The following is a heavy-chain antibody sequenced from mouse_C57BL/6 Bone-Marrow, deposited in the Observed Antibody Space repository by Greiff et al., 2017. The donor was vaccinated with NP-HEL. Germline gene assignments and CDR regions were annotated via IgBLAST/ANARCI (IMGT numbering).Heavy chain of an antibody. CDR2: IYPRDGST. CDR3: AREDYGSSKGAHFDY. D-gene: IGHD1-1*01. J-gene: IGHJ2*01. V-gene: IGHV1-78*01. CDR1: GYTFTDHT. Sequence: QVQLQQSDAELVKPGASVKISCKVSGYTFTDHTIHWMKQRPEQGLEWIGYIYPRDGSTKYNEKFKGKATLTADKSSSTAYMQLNSLTSEDSAVYFCAREDYGSSKGAHFDYWGQGTTLTVSS.